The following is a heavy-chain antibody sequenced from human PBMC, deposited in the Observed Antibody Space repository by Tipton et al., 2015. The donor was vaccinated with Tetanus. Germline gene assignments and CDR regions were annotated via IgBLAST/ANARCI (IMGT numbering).Heavy chain of an antibody. V-gene: IGHV4-31*03. CDR3: ARGGEQWALRYFQY. CDR2: MFYNGDA. Sequence: TLSLTCTVSGASMKSGSFYWGWIRQHPGRGLEWIGYMFYNGDAFYDPSLKSRLAMSLDASKNLFSLNLTSVTAEDTAVYYCARGGEQWALRYFQYWGQGTLVTVSS. D-gene: IGHD1/OR15-1a*01. CDR1: GASMKSGSFY. J-gene: IGHJ4*02.